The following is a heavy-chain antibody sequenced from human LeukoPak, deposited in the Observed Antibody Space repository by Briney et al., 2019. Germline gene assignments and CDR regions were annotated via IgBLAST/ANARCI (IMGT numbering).Heavy chain of an antibody. CDR3: ARDRGPGYSYGVLDY. J-gene: IGHJ4*02. CDR1: GFTFSIYS. D-gene: IGHD5-18*01. Sequence: PGGSLRLSCTASGFTFSIYSMNWVRQAPGKGLEWVSYISSSSSAIYYADSVKGRFTISRDNAKNSLYLQMNSLRAEDTAVYYCARDRGPGYSYGVLDYWGQGTLVTVSS. V-gene: IGHV3-48*04. CDR2: ISSSSSAI.